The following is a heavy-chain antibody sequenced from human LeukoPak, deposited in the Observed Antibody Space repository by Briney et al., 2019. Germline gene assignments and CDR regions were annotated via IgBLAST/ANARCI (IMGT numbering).Heavy chain of an antibody. CDR2: IYHSGST. J-gene: IGHJ5*02. Sequence: SETLSLTCAVSGGSISSGGYSWSWIRQPPGKGLEWIGYIYHSGSTYYNPSLKSRVTISVDRSKNQFSLKLSSVTAADTAVHYCAREGDYGDYAPWGQGTLVTVSS. CDR3: AREGDYGDYAP. CDR1: GGSISSGGYS. V-gene: IGHV4-30-2*01. D-gene: IGHD4-17*01.